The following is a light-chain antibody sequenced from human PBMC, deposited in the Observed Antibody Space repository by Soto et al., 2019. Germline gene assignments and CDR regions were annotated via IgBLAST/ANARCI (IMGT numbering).Light chain of an antibody. CDR3: QSYDSSRRAWV. CDR2: GNN. CDR1: SSNIGAGSD. V-gene: IGLV1-40*01. Sequence: QSVLTQPPSLSGAPGQTITISCTESSSNIGAGSDVHWFQHLPGTAPKVLIYGNNNRPSGVPDRFSGSKSGTSGSLAITGLQAEDEADYYCQSYDSSRRAWVFGGGTKLTVL. J-gene: IGLJ3*02.